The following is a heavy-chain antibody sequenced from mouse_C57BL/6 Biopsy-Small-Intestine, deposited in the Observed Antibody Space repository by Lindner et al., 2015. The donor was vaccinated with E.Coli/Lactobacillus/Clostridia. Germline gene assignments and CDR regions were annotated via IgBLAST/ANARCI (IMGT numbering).Heavy chain of an antibody. D-gene: IGHD2-3*01. CDR1: GYSFTSYY. V-gene: IGHV1-66*01. CDR2: IYPGSGNT. CDR3: AKGDGYYWYFDV. Sequence: VQLQESGPEPVKPGASVKISCKASGYSFTSYYIHWVKQRPGQGLEWIGWIYPGSGNTKYNEKFKGKATLTADTSSSTAYMQLSSLTSEDSAVYYCAKGDGYYWYFDVWGTGTTVTVSS. J-gene: IGHJ1*03.